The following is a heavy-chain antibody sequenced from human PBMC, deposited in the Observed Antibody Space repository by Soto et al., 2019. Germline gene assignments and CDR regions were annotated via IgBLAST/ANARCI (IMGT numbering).Heavy chain of an antibody. Sequence: SLRLSCGGSGFRFSDDAMGWVRPARGKGMEGVSFISDGGRSTYYSNSVKGHFTVHRDNCKDHVYLQLHGLRVEDTAVYFCATSHSFDGSIYHYFFDFWGQGTLVTVSS. CDR3: ATSHSFDGSIYHYFFDF. D-gene: IGHD3-10*01. J-gene: IGHJ4*02. V-gene: IGHV3-23*01. CDR1: GFRFSDDA. CDR2: ISDGGRST.